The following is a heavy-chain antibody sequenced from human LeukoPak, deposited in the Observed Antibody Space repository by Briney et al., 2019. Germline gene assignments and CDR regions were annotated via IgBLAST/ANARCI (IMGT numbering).Heavy chain of an antibody. Sequence: PGGSLRLSCAASGFTFSSSGMFWVRQAPGKGLEWVAFIRLDGSNKYYADSVKGRFTISRDTSKSMLYLQMNSLRAEDTAVYYCTRDSAHSGDYWGQGTLVTVSS. D-gene: IGHD2-15*01. CDR1: GFTFSSSG. V-gene: IGHV3-30*02. CDR3: TRDSAHSGDY. CDR2: IRLDGSNK. J-gene: IGHJ4*02.